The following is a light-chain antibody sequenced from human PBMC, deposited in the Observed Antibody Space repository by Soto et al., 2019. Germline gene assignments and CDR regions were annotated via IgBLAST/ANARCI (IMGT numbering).Light chain of an antibody. J-gene: IGKJ5*01. CDR2: AAS. Sequence: DIQMTQSPSSLSASVGDRVTITCRASQSISSYLNWYQQKPGKAPKLLIYAASSLQSGVPSRVSGSGSGTDFTLTISSLKPEDFATYYCQQLNSYPITFGQGTRLEIK. CDR1: QSISSY. V-gene: IGKV1-39*01. CDR3: QQLNSYPIT.